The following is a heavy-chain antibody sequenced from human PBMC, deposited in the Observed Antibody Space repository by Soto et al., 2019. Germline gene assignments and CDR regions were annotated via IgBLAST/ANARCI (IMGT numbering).Heavy chain of an antibody. CDR2: LSDSGAYT. Sequence: GGSLRLSCAASGFSFSHHVMTWVRQAPGKGLEYVSSLSDSGAYTYCADSVRGRFTISRENSKNMLYLQMKSLRAEDTAVYYCARDPPATRHGMDVWGQGTTVTVSS. V-gene: IGHV3-23*01. CDR1: GFSFSHHV. J-gene: IGHJ6*02. CDR3: ARDPPATRHGMDV.